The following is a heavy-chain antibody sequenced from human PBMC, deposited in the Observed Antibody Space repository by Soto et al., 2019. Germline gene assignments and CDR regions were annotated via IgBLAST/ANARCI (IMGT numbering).Heavy chain of an antibody. CDR3: ARDWLGYGIDY. D-gene: IGHD5-18*01. CDR2: LSPIGGST. CDR1: GYTFTCYH. J-gene: IGHJ4*01. Sequence: ASVKVYRQAFGYTFTCYHIHRGNQAPGQDLEWMEILSPIGGSTSNAQKSQGRVTMTRDTSTSTVYMELSSLRTEDTAVYYCARDWLGYGIDYWG. V-gene: IGHV1-46*01.